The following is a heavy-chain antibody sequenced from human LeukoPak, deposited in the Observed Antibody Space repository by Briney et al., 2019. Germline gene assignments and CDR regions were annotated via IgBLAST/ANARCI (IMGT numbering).Heavy chain of an antibody. J-gene: IGHJ4*02. Sequence: SGTLSLTCGVTGGSITTTNWWTWVRQPPGKGLEWFGEVHLAGRTNYNPSLECRLAISVDLSENHISLRLTSVTAADTAVYYCARVSAGSRRDGYKVVDYWGQGTLVTVSS. V-gene: IGHV4-4*02. CDR2: VHLAGRT. CDR1: GGSITTTNW. CDR3: ARVSAGSRRDGYKVVDY. D-gene: IGHD5-24*01.